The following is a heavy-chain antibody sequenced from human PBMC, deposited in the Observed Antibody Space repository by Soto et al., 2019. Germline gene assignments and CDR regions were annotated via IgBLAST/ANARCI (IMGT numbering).Heavy chain of an antibody. J-gene: IGHJ4*02. D-gene: IGHD3-10*01. CDR2: IKSKTSGGTT. CDR3: TTDRFDSPVDS. CDR1: GFTVSSNY. Sequence: EVQLVATGGGLIQPGGSLRLSCAASGFTVSSNYMSWVRQAPGKGLEWVGRIKSKTSGGTTDYSEPVKGRFTISRDDSKNTLYLQMNSLKTEETAVYYCTTDRFDSPVDSWGQGTLVTVSS. V-gene: IGHV3-15*01.